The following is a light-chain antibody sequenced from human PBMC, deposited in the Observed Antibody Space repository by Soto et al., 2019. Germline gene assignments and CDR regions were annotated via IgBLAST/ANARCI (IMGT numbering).Light chain of an antibody. Sequence: IQMTPSPCTLSPPLGDSVPITSRASQTSSTWLAWYQQKPGKAPKLLIYKASILESGVPSRFSGSGSGTEFTLTISSLQPEDFATYYCQQYNSYWTFGQGTKVDIK. CDR3: QQYNSYWT. CDR1: QTSSTW. V-gene: IGKV1-5*03. J-gene: IGKJ1*01. CDR2: KAS.